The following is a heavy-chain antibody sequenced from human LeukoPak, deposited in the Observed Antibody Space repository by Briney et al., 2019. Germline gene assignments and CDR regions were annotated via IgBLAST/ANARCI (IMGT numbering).Heavy chain of an antibody. CDR2: INPSSGGT. J-gene: IGHJ2*01. CDR1: GYTFTGYY. V-gene: IGHV1-2*02. D-gene: IGHD3-10*01. Sequence: ASVKVSCKASGYTFTGYYMNWVRQAPGQGLEWMGWINPSSGGTNYAQKFQGRVTMTRDTSISTAYMELSRLRSDDTAVYYCARDPYYGSGSPDWYFDLWGRGTLVTVSS. CDR3: ARDPYYGSGSPDWYFDL.